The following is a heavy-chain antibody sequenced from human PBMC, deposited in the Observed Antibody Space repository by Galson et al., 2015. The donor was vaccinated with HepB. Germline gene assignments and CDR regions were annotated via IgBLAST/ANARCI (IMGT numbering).Heavy chain of an antibody. CDR3: APFEALSGSYPLYDAFDI. CDR2: INPNSGGT. D-gene: IGHD1-26*01. J-gene: IGHJ3*02. CDR1: GYTFTGYY. Sequence: SVKVSCKASGYTFTGYYMHWVRQAPGQGLEWMGWINPNSGGTNYAQKFQGRVTMTRDTSISTAYMELSRLRSDDTAVYYCAPFEALSGSYPLYDAFDIWGQGTMVTVSS. V-gene: IGHV1-2*02.